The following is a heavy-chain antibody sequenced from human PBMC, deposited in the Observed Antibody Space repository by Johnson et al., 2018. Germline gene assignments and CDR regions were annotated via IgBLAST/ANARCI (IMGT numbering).Heavy chain of an antibody. CDR1: GFIFSNFD. CDR3: AKKNVPGVGKGGFDY. V-gene: IGHV3-30*18. Sequence: QVQLVQSGGGVVQPGRSLRLSCAASGFIFSNFDMHWVRLTPGKGLQWLTVISPDGGDQVSADSLRGRFTASRDNPENTLYLQMNSLRAEDTAVYYCAKKNVPGVGKGGFDYWGRGTLVTVSS. J-gene: IGHJ4*02. D-gene: IGHD2-15*01. CDR2: ISPDGGDQ.